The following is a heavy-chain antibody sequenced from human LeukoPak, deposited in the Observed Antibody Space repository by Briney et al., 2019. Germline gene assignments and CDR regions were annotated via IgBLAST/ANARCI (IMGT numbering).Heavy chain of an antibody. CDR3: AKEIRGVIENP. D-gene: IGHD3-10*01. V-gene: IGHV3-30*18. CDR1: GFTFSSYG. J-gene: IGHJ5*02. Sequence: GSLRLSCAASGFTFSSYGMHWVRQAPGKGLEWVAVISYDGSSKYYADSVKGRFTISRDNSKNTLYLQMNSLRAEDTAVYYCAKEIRGVIENPWGQGTLVTVSS. CDR2: ISYDGSSK.